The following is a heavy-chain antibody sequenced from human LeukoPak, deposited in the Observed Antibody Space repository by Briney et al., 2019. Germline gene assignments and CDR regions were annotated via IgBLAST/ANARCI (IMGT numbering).Heavy chain of an antibody. D-gene: IGHD3-10*01. CDR3: ARGTEGSENGSGRWWYYYMDV. CDR1: GGSISSYY. Sequence: SETLSLTCTVSGGSISSYYWSWIRQPPGKGLEWIGYIYYSGSTNYNPSLKSRVTISVDTSKNQFSLKLSSVTAADTAVYYCARGTEGSENGSGRWWYYYMDVWGKGTTVTVS. V-gene: IGHV4-59*01. J-gene: IGHJ6*03. CDR2: IYYSGST.